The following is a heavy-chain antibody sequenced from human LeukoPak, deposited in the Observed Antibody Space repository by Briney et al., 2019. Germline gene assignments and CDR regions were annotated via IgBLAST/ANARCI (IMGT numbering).Heavy chain of an antibody. J-gene: IGHJ6*03. CDR3: ARDTGDTVTQYFYYYYMDV. Sequence: ASVKVSCKASGYTFTGYYMHWVRQAPGQGLEWMGWINPNSGGTNYAQKFQGRVTMTRDTSISTAYMELSRLRSDDTAVYYCARDTGDTVTQYFYYYYMDVWGKGTTVTVSS. CDR1: GYTFTGYY. CDR2: INPNSGGT. D-gene: IGHD4-17*01. V-gene: IGHV1-2*02.